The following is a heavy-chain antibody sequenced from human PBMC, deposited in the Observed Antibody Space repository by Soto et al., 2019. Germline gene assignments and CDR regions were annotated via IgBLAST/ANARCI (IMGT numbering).Heavy chain of an antibody. CDR1: GCSISTRNYY. V-gene: IGHV4-39*01. Sequence: PSETMSLTCTVSGCSISTRNYYWGWIRQPPGKGPEWIGSISYSGGTYYNPSLRSRITISVDTSKNQFSLKLKSVTAADTAVYYCARQGDYNTNLNWFDPWGQGTLVTVSS. CDR2: ISYSGGT. CDR3: ARQGDYNTNLNWFDP. J-gene: IGHJ5*01. D-gene: IGHD3-10*01.